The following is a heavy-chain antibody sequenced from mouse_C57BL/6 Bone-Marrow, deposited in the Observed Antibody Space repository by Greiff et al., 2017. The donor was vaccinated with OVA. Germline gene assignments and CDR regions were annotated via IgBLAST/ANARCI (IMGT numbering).Heavy chain of an antibody. CDR2: IDPSDSYT. CDR1: GYTFTSYW. Sequence: QVQLQQPGAELVMPGASVKLSCKASGYTFTSYWMHWVKQRPGQGLEWIGEIDPSDSYTNYNQKFKGKSTLTVDKSSSTAYMQLSSLTSEDSAVYYCARWRDGDWFAYWGQGTLVTVSA. D-gene: IGHD3-3*01. CDR3: ARWRDGDWFAY. V-gene: IGHV1-69*01. J-gene: IGHJ3*01.